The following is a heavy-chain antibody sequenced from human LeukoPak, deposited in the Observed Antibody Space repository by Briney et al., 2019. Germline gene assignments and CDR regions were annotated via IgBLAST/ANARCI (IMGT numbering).Heavy chain of an antibody. J-gene: IGHJ4*02. Sequence: KPSETLSLTCTVSGYSISSGYYWGWIRQPPGKGLEWIGSIYHSGSTYYNPSLKSRVTISVDTSKNQFSLKMCSVTAAVTAVYYCARDRKGAPFFPSRGYSGYDSKFFDYWGQGTLVTVSS. CDR1: GYSISSGYY. CDR2: IYHSGST. D-gene: IGHD5-12*01. CDR3: ARDRKGAPFFPSRGYSGYDSKFFDY. V-gene: IGHV4-38-2*02.